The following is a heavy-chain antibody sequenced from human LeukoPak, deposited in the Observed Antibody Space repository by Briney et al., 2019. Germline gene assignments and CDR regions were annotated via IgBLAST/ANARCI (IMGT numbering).Heavy chain of an antibody. Sequence: GGSLKISCKGSGYSFTNSWIGWVRQVPGKGLELMGSINPADSEIRSSPSFQGQVTISVDKSIITAYLQWSSLKASDTAMYYCSRQGCTTTSCHTIDSWGQGTLVTVSS. D-gene: IGHD2-2*02. CDR1: GYSFTNSW. V-gene: IGHV5-51*01. CDR2: INPADSEI. J-gene: IGHJ4*02. CDR3: SRQGCTTTSCHTIDS.